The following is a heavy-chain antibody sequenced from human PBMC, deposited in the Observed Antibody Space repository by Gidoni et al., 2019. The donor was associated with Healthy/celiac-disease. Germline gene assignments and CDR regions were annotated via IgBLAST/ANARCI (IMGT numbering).Heavy chain of an antibody. CDR1: GYSFTTYG. V-gene: IGHV5-51*03. CDR2: IYPGDSDT. CDR3: ARRRYDSSGYCDY. J-gene: IGHJ4*02. Sequence: EVQLVQSGAEVKKPGESLKISCKGSGYSFTTYGIGWVRQMPGKGLEWMGIIYPGDSDTRYSPSFQGQVTISADKSINTAYLQWSSLKASDTAMYYCARRRYDSSGYCDYWGQGTLVTVSS. D-gene: IGHD3-22*01.